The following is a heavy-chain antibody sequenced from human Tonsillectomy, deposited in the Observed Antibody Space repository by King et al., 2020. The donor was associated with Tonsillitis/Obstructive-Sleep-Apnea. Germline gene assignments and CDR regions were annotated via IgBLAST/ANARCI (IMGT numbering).Heavy chain of an antibody. CDR2: IKSKTDGGTT. V-gene: IGHV3-15*01. CDR3: TTDNWFDP. J-gene: IGHJ5*02. Sequence: VQLVESGGGLVKPGGSLRLSCVVSGFTFRNAWMSWVRQAPGKGLEWVGRIKSKTDGGTTDYAAPVKGRFIISRDDSKTILYLQMNSLRTEEPAVYYCTTDNWFDPWGQGTLVTVSS. CDR1: GFTFRNAW.